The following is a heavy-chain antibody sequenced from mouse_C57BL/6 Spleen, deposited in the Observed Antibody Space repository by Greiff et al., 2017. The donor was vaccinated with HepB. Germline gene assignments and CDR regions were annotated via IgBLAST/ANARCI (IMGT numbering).Heavy chain of an antibody. J-gene: IGHJ3*01. CDR3: ARGGTTTGWFAY. CDR2: IYPGSGST. Sequence: QVQLQQPGAELVKPGASVKMSCKASGYTFTSYWITWVKQRPGQGLEWIGDIYPGSGSTNYNEKFKRKATLTVDTSSSTAYMQLSSLTSEDSAVYYCARGGTTTGWFAYWGQGTLVTVSA. D-gene: IGHD2-1*01. CDR1: GYTFTSYW. V-gene: IGHV1-55*01.